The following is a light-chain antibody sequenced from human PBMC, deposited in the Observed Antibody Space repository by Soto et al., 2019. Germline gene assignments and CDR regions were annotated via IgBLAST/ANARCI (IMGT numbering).Light chain of an antibody. V-gene: IGLV2-18*01. CDR3: GLFTSSATWV. CDR1: SSDVGDYEH. Sequence: QSALTQPPSVSGSPGQSVTISCNVTSSDVGDYEHVSWYQLAPGTAPKLLISDVINRPSGVPDRFSGSKSGNTPSLTISGLQADDEADYYCGLFTSSATWVFGGGTKLTVL. J-gene: IGLJ3*02. CDR2: DVI.